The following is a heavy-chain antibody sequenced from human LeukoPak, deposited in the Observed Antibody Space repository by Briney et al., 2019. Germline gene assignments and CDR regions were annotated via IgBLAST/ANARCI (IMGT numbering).Heavy chain of an antibody. Sequence: GGSLRLSCAASGFSFGSDWMTWVRQAPGRGLDWVGNIKEDGSEKYYVDSVKGRFTISRDNAKNSLYLHMNSLRAEDTAVYYCARPLRGASHIWGQGTMVTVSS. J-gene: IGHJ3*02. CDR2: IKEDGSEK. D-gene: IGHD3-10*01. V-gene: IGHV3-7*01. CDR3: ARPLRGASHI. CDR1: GFSFGSDW.